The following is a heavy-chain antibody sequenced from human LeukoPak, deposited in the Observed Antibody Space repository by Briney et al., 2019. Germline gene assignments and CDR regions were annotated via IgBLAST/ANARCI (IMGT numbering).Heavy chain of an antibody. D-gene: IGHD2-2*01. Sequence: SETLSLTCTVSGGSITSNYWSWIRQPAGKGLEWIGHIYPTGSTNYNPSLKSRVTMSVDTSKNQFSLKLTSVTAADTAVYYCAKDPSGTRGWFDPWGQGTVVTVSS. J-gene: IGHJ5*02. V-gene: IGHV4-4*07. CDR1: GGSITSNY. CDR2: IYPTGST. CDR3: AKDPSGTRGWFDP.